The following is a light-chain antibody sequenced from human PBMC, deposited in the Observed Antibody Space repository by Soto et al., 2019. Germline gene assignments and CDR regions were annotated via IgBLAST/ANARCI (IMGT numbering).Light chain of an antibody. V-gene: IGKV1-17*01. CDR2: AVS. CDR3: QQAYSFPIT. J-gene: IGKJ5*01. Sequence: DIQMTQSPSSLSASVGDRVTITCRASQGIRNDLGWYQQKPGKAPECLIYAVSSLESGVPARFSGSGSGTDFTLSINSLQPEDFATYYCQQAYSFPITFGQGTRLEIK. CDR1: QGIRND.